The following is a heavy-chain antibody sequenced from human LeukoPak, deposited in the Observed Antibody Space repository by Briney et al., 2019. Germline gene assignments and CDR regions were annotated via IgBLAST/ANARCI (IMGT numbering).Heavy chain of an antibody. D-gene: IGHD3-10*01. J-gene: IGHJ5*02. CDR1: GGSISTNW. CDR2: IKDSGST. CDR3: ARNKYYYGLGNYGVPSWFDP. V-gene: IGHV4-4*02. Sequence: PSETLSLTCAVSGGSISTNWWSWVRQPPGKGLEWIGEIKDSGSTYYNPSLKSRVTISVDTSKNQFSLKLSSVTATDTAVYYCARNKYYYGLGNYGVPSWFDPWGQGTLVTVSS.